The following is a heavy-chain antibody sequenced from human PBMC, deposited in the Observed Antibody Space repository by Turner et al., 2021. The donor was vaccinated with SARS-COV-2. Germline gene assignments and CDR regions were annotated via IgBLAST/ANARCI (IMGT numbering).Heavy chain of an antibody. CDR2: ISWNSGSI. Sequence: EVQPEESGGGLVQPGRSMSLSCAASGFTLDDHAMHWVRQAPGKGLEWFSVISWNSGSIGYADSVKGRFTISRDNAKNSLYLQMNSLIAEDTALYYGAKGRRFGMDVWGQGTTVTVSS. J-gene: IGHJ6*02. V-gene: IGHV3-9*01. CDR1: GFTLDDHA. CDR3: AKGRRFGMDV.